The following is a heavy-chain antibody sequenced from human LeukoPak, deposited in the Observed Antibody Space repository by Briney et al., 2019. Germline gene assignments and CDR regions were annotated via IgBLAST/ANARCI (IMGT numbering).Heavy chain of an antibody. V-gene: IGHV4-31*03. J-gene: IGHJ5*02. CDR1: GGSISSGGYY. D-gene: IGHD2-15*01. CDR2: IYYSGST. CDR3: AREVAANWFDP. Sequence: SETLSLTCTVSGGSISSGGYYWSWIRQHPGKGLEWIGYIYYSGSTYYNPSLKSRVTISVDTSKNQFSLKLSSVTAADTAVYYCAREVAANWFDPWGQGTLVTVSS.